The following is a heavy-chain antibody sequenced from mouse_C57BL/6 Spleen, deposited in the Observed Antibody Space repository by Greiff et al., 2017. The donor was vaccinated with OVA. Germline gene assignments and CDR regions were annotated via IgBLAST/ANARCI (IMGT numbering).Heavy chain of an antibody. D-gene: IGHD1-1*01. CDR1: GYTFTSYW. J-gene: IGHJ4*01. CDR2: IYPGSGST. V-gene: IGHV1-55*01. CDR3: VRGITTGVEGEYYAMDY. Sequence: QVQLQQPGAELVKPGASVKMSCKASGYTFTSYWITWVKQRPGQGLEWIGDIYPGSGSTNYNEQFKSKATLTVDTSSSPAYMPLSSLTSEDSAVYYCVRGITTGVEGEYYAMDYWGQGNSVTASS.